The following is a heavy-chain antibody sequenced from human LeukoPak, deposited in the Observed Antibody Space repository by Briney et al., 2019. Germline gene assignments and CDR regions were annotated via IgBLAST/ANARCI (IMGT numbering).Heavy chain of an antibody. V-gene: IGHV4-59*12. CDR2: IYYSGST. CDR1: GGSISSYY. D-gene: IGHD2-8*02. J-gene: IGHJ5*02. Sequence: SETLSLTCTVSGGSISSYYWSWIRQPPGKGLEWIGYIYYSGSTNYNPSLKSRVTMSVDTSKNQFSLKLSSVTAADTAVYYCARGLVVYASGWFDPWGQGTLVTVSS. CDR3: ARGLVVYASGWFDP.